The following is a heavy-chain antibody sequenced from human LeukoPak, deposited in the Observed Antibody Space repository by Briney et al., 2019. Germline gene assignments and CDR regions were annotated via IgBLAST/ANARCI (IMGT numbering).Heavy chain of an antibody. CDR3: ARGLGVLSDGYFDY. J-gene: IGHJ4*02. D-gene: IGHD2-8*01. V-gene: IGHV3-30*04. Sequence: GRSLRLSCAASGFTFSSYAMHWVRQAPGKGLEWVAGIRYDGSNKYYADSVKGRFTISRDNSKNTPYLQMNSLRAEDTAVYYCARGLGVLSDGYFDYWGQGTLVTVSS. CDR1: GFTFSSYA. CDR2: IRYDGSNK.